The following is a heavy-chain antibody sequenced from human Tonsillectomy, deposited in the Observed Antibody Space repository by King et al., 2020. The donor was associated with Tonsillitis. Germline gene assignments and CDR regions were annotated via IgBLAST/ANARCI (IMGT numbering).Heavy chain of an antibody. CDR1: GFTFSDYW. D-gene: IGHD6-19*01. V-gene: IGHV3-7*03. CDR2: IKFDESEE. J-gene: IGHJ4*02. Sequence: VQLVESGGRLVQPGVSLRLSCAASGFTFSDYWMGWVRQAPGKGLEWVANIKFDESEEVYVDSVQGRFTISRDNAKKSLHLEMNSLSADDTAVYFCARVGEAGFDFWGQGTLVTVSS. CDR3: ARVGEAGFDF.